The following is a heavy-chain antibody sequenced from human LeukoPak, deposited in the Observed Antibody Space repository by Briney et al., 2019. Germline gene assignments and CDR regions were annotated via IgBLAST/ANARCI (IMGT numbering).Heavy chain of an antibody. Sequence: GASVKVSCKASGYTFTSYDINWVRQATGQGLEWMGWMNPNSGNTGYAQKFQGRVTMTRNTSISTAYMKLSSLRSEDTAVYYCARGRDDSGYDYWFDPWGQGTLVTVSS. J-gene: IGHJ5*02. CDR1: GYTFTSYD. CDR3: ARGRDDSGYDYWFDP. CDR2: MNPNSGNT. D-gene: IGHD5-12*01. V-gene: IGHV1-8*01.